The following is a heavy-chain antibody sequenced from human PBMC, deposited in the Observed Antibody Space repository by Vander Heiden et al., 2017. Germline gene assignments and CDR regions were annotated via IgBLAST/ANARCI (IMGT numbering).Heavy chain of an antibody. CDR1: GGSFGGYS. Sequence: QVQLQQWGAGLLKPSETLSLTCAVYGGSFGGYSLRWIRQPPGKGLEWIGEINHSGSTNYNPSLKSRVTISVDTSKNQFSLKLSSVTAADTAVYYCARGTYDYVWGSYRPHWFDPWGQGTLVTVSS. V-gene: IGHV4-34*01. CDR2: INHSGST. D-gene: IGHD3-16*02. CDR3: ARGTYDYVWGSYRPHWFDP. J-gene: IGHJ5*02.